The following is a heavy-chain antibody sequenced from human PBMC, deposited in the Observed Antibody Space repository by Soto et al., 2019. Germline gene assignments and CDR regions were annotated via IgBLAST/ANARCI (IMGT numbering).Heavy chain of an antibody. J-gene: IGHJ4*02. CDR3: AKEVGNWDFDY. CDR1: GFTFSSYG. CDR2: ISYDGSNK. Sequence: GGSLRLSCAASGFTFSSYGMHWVRQAPGKGLEWVAVISYDGSNKYYADSVKGRFTISRDNSKNTLYLQMNSLRAEDTAVYYCAKEVGNWDFDYWGQGTLVTVSS. V-gene: IGHV3-30*18. D-gene: IGHD7-27*01.